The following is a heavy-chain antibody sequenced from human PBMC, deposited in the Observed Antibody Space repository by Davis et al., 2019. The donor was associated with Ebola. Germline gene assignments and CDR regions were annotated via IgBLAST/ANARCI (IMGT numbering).Heavy chain of an antibody. Sequence: PSETLSLTCTVSGVSISRHYWSWIRQPPGKRLEWIGSIYYTGSAYYNSSLASRATISVDKSKNQFSLKLTSVTAADTAMYYCSERGSSVWGQGTLVTVSS. J-gene: IGHJ4*02. D-gene: IGHD3-10*01. CDR3: SERGSSV. CDR1: GVSISRHY. CDR2: IYYTGSA. V-gene: IGHV4-59*03.